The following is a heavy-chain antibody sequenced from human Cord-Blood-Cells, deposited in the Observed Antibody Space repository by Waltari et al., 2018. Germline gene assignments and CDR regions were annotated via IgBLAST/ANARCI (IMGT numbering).Heavy chain of an antibody. V-gene: IGHV3-21*01. D-gene: IGHD6-13*01. CDR3: ARDSSSSWYYYYYGMDV. Sequence: EVQLVESGGGLVKPGGSLRLSCAASGFTFSSYSMNWLRQATGKGLKWVSSISSSSSYIYYADSVKGRFTISRDNAKNSLYLQMNSLRAEDTAVYYCARDSSSSWYYYYYGMDVWGQGTTVTVSS. CDR2: ISSSSSYI. J-gene: IGHJ6*02. CDR1: GFTFSSYS.